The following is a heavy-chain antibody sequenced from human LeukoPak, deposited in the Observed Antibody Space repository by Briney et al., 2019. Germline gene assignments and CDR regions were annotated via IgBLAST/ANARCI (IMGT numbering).Heavy chain of an antibody. Sequence: PSETLSLTCTLSGGSISSYYWSWIRQPPGKGLEWIAYIYYSGSTNYNRSLKSRVTISVDTSKNQFSLKLRSVTAADTAVYYCARGHLVFAYWGQGTLVTVSS. J-gene: IGHJ4*02. CDR2: IYYSGST. V-gene: IGHV4-59*08. CDR3: ARGHLVFAY. CDR1: GGSISSYY. D-gene: IGHD6-6*01.